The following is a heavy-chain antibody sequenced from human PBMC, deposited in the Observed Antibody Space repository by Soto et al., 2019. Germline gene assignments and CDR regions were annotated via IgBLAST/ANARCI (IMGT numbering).Heavy chain of an antibody. V-gene: IGHV1-18*01. CDR2: ISAYNGNT. Sequence: ASVKVSCKASGYTFTSYGISWVRQAPGQGLEWMGWISAYNGNTNYAQKLQGRVTMTTDTSTSTVYMELRSLRSDDTAVYYCARASGSSYWFDPWGQGTLVTGSS. CDR1: GYTFTSYG. D-gene: IGHD1-26*01. J-gene: IGHJ5*02. CDR3: ARASGSSYWFDP.